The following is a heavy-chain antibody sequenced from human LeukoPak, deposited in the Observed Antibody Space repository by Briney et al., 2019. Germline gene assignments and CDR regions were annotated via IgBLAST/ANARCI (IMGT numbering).Heavy chain of an antibody. Sequence: GASVKVSCKASGYTFTGYYMHWVRQAPGQGLEWMGWINPNSGGTNYAQKFQGRVTMTRDTSTSTVYMELSSLRSEDTAVYYCARDRGYQLPQGWFDPWGQGTLVTVSS. CDR1: GYTFTGYY. J-gene: IGHJ5*02. V-gene: IGHV1-2*02. D-gene: IGHD2-2*01. CDR3: ARDRGYQLPQGWFDP. CDR2: INPNSGGT.